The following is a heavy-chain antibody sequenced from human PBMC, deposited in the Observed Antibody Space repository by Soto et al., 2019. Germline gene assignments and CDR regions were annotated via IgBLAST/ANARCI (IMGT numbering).Heavy chain of an antibody. CDR2: ISWNGGRI. V-gene: IGHV3-9*01. CDR3: AKGLRWGAPGPLDY. CDR1: GFMFHNYA. Sequence: EVQLVESGGGLVQPGRSLRLSCAASGFMFHNYAMHWVRQAPGKGLEWVSGISWNGGRIGYADSVKGRFTISRDNATNSLYLQMNSLRTEDTAVYYCAKGLRWGAPGPLDYWGQGTLVTVSS. D-gene: IGHD1-26*01. J-gene: IGHJ4*02.